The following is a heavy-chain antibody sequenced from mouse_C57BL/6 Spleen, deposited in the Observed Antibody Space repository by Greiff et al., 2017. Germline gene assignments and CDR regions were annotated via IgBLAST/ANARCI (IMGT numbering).Heavy chain of an antibody. CDR3: ARNYYGSNDWYFDV. Sequence: QVQLQQPGAELVMPGASVKLSCKASGYTFTSYWMHWVKQRPGQGLEWIGEIDPSDSYTNYNQKFKGKSTLTVDKSSSTAYMQLSSLTSEDSAVYYCARNYYGSNDWYFDVWGTGTTVTVSS. V-gene: IGHV1-69*01. D-gene: IGHD1-1*01. J-gene: IGHJ1*03. CDR2: IDPSDSYT. CDR1: GYTFTSYW.